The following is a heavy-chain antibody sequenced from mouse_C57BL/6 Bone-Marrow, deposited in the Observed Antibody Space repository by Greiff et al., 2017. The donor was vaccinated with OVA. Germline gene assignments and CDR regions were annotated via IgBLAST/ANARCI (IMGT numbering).Heavy chain of an antibody. J-gene: IGHJ3*01. V-gene: IGHV1-72*01. CDR1: GYTFTSYW. CDR3: AREDYSSWFAY. Sequence: QVQLKQPGAELVKPGASVKLSCKASGYTFTSYWMHWVKQRPGRGLEWIGRIDPNSGGTKYNEKFKSKATLTVDKPSSTAYMQLSSLTSEDSAVYYCAREDYSSWFAYWGQGTLVTVSA. CDR2: IDPNSGGT. D-gene: IGHD2-12*01.